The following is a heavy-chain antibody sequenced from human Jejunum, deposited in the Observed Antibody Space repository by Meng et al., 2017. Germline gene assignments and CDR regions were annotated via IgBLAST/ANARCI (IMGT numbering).Heavy chain of an antibody. CDR2: IYYRGST. D-gene: IGHD1-1*01. J-gene: IGHJ2*01. Sequence: QMNLQESGPGSVKPSQTLSLTCTVPGASMSSGNYYWTWIRQHPGKGLEWIGYIYYRGSTYYNPSLQSLVTISTDMSENQFSLKLTSVTAADTAVYYCARVNWTSSYWYFDLWGRGTLVTVSS. V-gene: IGHV4-31*01. CDR1: GASMSSGNYY. CDR3: ARVNWTSSYWYFDL.